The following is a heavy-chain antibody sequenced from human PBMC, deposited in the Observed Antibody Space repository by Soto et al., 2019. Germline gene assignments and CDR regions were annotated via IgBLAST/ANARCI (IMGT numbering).Heavy chain of an antibody. D-gene: IGHD3-9*01. CDR1: GYTFTGYD. CDR3: ASLYYDILTGYYKALAY. Sequence: ASVKVSCKASGYTFTGYDINWVRQATGQGLEWMGWMNPNSGNTGYAQKFQGRVTMTRNTSISTAYMELSSLRSEDTAVYYCASLYYDILTGYYKALAYWGQGTLVTVSS. CDR2: MNPNSGNT. J-gene: IGHJ4*02. V-gene: IGHV1-8*01.